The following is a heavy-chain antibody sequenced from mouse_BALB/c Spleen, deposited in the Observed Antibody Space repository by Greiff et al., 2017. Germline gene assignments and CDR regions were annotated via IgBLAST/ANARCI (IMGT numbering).Heavy chain of an antibody. CDR1: GFTFSSYG. CDR2: ISSGGSYT. D-gene: IGHD1-1*01. CDR3: ARLYYYGSSFYAMDY. V-gene: IGHV5-6*01. J-gene: IGHJ4*01. Sequence: EVKLVESGGDLVKPGGSLKLSCEASGFTFSSYGMSWVRQTPDKRLEWVATISSGGSYTYYPDSVKGRFTISRDNAKNTLYLQMSSLKSEDTAMYYCARLYYYGSSFYAMDYWGQGTSVTVSS.